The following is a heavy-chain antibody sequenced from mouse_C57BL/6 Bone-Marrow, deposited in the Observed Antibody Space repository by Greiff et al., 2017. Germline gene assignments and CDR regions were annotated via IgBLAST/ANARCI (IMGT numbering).Heavy chain of an antibody. CDR2: IYPRSGNT. J-gene: IGHJ4*01. V-gene: IGHV1-81*01. Sequence: VKLQQSGAELARPGASVKLSCKASGYTFTSYGISWVQQRTGQGLEWIGEIYPRSGNTYYTEKFKGKATLTADKSSSRAYMELRCLTSEDSAVYFCTRSGQRRLEGDYYAMDYWGQGTSVTVSS. D-gene: IGHD3-2*02. CDR1: GYTFTSYG. CDR3: TRSGQRRLEGDYYAMDY.